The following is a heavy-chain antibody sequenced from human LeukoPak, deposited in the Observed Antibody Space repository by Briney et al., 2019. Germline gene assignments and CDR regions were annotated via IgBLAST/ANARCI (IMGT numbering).Heavy chain of an antibody. V-gene: IGHV4-34*01. CDR2: TNHSGST. CDR3: ARVFEATGCSGGSCYSSWFDF. Sequence: SETLSLTCAVYGGSLSGYYWSWIRQPPGKGLEWIGETNHSGSTNYDPSLKSRVTISVDTSKNQFSLKLSSVTAADTAVYYCARVFEATGCSGGSCYSSWFDFWGQGTLVTVSS. D-gene: IGHD2-15*01. CDR1: GGSLSGYY. J-gene: IGHJ5*01.